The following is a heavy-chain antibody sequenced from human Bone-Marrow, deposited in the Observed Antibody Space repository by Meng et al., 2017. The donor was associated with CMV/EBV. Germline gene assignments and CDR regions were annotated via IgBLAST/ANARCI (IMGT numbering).Heavy chain of an antibody. CDR2: ISAYNGNT. V-gene: IGHV1-18*01. J-gene: IGHJ6*02. CDR3: AREGGVNSRSYYYYRMDV. CDR1: GYTFTSYG. D-gene: IGHD2/OR15-2a*01. Sequence: ASVKVSCKASGYTFTSYGISWVRQAPGQGLEWMGWISAYNGNTNYAQKLQGRVTMTTDTSTSTAYMELRSLRSDDTAVYYCAREGGVNSRSYYYYRMDVWGQGNTVTVAS.